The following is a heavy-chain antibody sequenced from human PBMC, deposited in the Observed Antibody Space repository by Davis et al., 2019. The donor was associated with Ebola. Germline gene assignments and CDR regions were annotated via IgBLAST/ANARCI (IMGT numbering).Heavy chain of an antibody. CDR3: ARDVNWNYVSEANWFDP. CDR2: MNPNSGNT. D-gene: IGHD1-7*01. V-gene: IGHV1-8*01. CDR1: GYTFTSYD. J-gene: IGHJ5*02. Sequence: ASVKVSCKASGYTFTSYDINWVRQATGQGLEWMGWMNPNSGNTGYAQKFQGRVTMTRNTSISTAYMELSSLRSEDTAVYYCARDVNWNYVSEANWFDPWGQGTLVTVSS.